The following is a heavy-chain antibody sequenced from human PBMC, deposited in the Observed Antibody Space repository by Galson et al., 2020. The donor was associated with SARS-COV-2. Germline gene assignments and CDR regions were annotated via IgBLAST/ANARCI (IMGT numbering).Heavy chain of an antibody. J-gene: IGHJ4*02. CDR3: AGDKSMAGVFDY. D-gene: IGHD2-8*01. CDR1: GFTFSSNT. Sequence: QLGESLKISCDGSGFTFSSNTMHWVRQAPGKGLEWVANIIYNGSRKFYIDSVKGRFTISRDNSKNTVYLQMNSLRVEDTAVYYCAGDKSMAGVFDYWGQGTRVTVSS. V-gene: IGHV3-30-3*02. CDR2: IIYNGSRK.